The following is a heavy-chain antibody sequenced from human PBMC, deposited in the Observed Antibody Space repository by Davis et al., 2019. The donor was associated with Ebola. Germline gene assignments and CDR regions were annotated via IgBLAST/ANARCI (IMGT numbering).Heavy chain of an antibody. J-gene: IGHJ6*02. D-gene: IGHD3-10*01. V-gene: IGHV3-30*04. Sequence: GESLKISCAASGFTFSSYAMHWVRQAPGKGLEWVAVISYDGSNKYYADSVKGRFTISRDNSKNTLYLQMNSLRAEDTAVYYCVKGSGSYFNYYGMDVWGQGTTVTVSS. CDR1: GFTFSSYA. CDR3: VKGSGSYFNYYGMDV. CDR2: ISYDGSNK.